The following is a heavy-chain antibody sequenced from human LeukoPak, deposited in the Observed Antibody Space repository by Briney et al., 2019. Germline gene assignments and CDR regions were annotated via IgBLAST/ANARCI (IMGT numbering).Heavy chain of an antibody. Sequence: SETLSLTCTVSGGSISSYYWSWIRQPPGKGLEWISYMYYSGSTNYNPSLKSRVTMSVDTSKNHFSLKMSSVTAADTAVYYCARDIGGRYSWYYFDYWGRGTLVTVSS. D-gene: IGHD2-8*01. CDR1: GGSISSYY. CDR2: MYYSGST. CDR3: ARDIGGRYSWYYFDY. J-gene: IGHJ4*02. V-gene: IGHV4-59*01.